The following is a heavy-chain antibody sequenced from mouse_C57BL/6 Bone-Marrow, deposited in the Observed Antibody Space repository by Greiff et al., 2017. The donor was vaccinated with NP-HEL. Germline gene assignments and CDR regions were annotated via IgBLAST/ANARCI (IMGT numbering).Heavy chain of an antibody. D-gene: IGHD2-3*01. Sequence: EVMLVESGEGLVKPGGSLKLSCAASGFTFSSYAMSWVRQTPEKRLEWVAYISSGGDYIYYADTVKGRFTISRDNARNTLYLQMSSLKSEDTAMYYCTRDGWLLPFWYFDVWGTGTTVTVSS. J-gene: IGHJ1*03. CDR2: ISSGGDYI. CDR1: GFTFSSYA. CDR3: TRDGWLLPFWYFDV. V-gene: IGHV5-9-1*02.